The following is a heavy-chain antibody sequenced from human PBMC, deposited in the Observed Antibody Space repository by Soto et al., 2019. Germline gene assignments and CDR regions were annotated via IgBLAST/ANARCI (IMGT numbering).Heavy chain of an antibody. CDR2: IRGSGGGT. D-gene: IGHD2-15*01. CDR1: GFTFSNDA. Sequence: PGGSLRLSCAVSGFTFSNDALTWVRQAPGRGLEWVSTIRGSGGGTYYADSVKGRFTISRDNSKNTLYLQMNSLRAEDTAVYYCARDRVPATREPDYWGQGSLVTVSS. CDR3: ARDRVPATREPDY. V-gene: IGHV3-23*01. J-gene: IGHJ4*02.